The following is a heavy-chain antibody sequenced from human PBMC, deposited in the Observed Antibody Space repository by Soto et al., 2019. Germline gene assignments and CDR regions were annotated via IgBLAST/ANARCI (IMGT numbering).Heavy chain of an antibody. CDR2: INHSGST. CDR1: GGSFSGYY. CDR3: ARGLEGAVTGS. D-gene: IGHD4-17*01. J-gene: IGHJ5*02. V-gene: IGHV4-34*01. Sequence: QVQLQQWGAGLLKPSETLSLTCAVYGGSFSGYYWSWIRQPPGKGLEWIGEINHSGSTNYNPSLKSRVTISVDTSKNQFSLTLSSVTAADTAVYYCARGLEGAVTGSWGQGTLVTVSS.